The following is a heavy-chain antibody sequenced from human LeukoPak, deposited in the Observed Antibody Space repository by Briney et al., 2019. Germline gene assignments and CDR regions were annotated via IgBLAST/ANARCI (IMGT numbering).Heavy chain of an antibody. CDR3: ARGLTIYDILTAYYTFPYFDY. CDR1: GGSMSSYY. D-gene: IGHD3-9*01. V-gene: IGHV4-59*01. Sequence: SETLSLTCSVSGGSMSSYYWSWIRQPPGKGLEWIGCIYYSGSTNYNPSLKSRVTISVDTSENQFSLNLSSVTAADTAVYYCARGLTIYDILTAYYTFPYFDYWGQGTLVTVSS. J-gene: IGHJ4*02. CDR2: IYYSGST.